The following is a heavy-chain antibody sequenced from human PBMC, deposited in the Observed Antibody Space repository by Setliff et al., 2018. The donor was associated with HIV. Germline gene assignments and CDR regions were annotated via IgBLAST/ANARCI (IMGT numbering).Heavy chain of an antibody. D-gene: IGHD3-10*01. CDR1: GGSISSSGYY. CDR3: ASLDGSESPYIYYYYMDV. Sequence: SETLSLTCTVSGGSISSSGYYWGWIRQPPGKGLEWIGNMYYRGSTYYNPSLKSRVIISVDTSKNQLSLKLSSVTAADTAVYYCASLDGSESPYIYYYYMDVWGKGTAVTVSS. V-gene: IGHV4-39*01. CDR2: MYYRGST. J-gene: IGHJ6*03.